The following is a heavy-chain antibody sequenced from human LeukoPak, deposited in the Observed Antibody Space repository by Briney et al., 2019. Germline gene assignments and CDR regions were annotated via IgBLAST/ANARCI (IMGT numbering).Heavy chain of an antibody. D-gene: IGHD3-22*01. CDR2: INHSGST. Sequence: PSETLSLTCAVYGGSFSGYYWSWIRQPPGKGLEWIGEINHSGSTNYNPSLKSRVTISVDTSKNQFSLKLSSVTAADTAAYYCARDSAMILDAFDIWGQGTMVTVSS. CDR3: ARDSAMILDAFDI. V-gene: IGHV4-34*01. J-gene: IGHJ3*02. CDR1: GGSFSGYY.